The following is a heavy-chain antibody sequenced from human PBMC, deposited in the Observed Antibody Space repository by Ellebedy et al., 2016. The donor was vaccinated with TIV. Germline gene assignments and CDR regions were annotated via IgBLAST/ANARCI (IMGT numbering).Heavy chain of an antibody. CDR2: MNPNSGNT. J-gene: IGHJ4*02. D-gene: IGHD3-10*01. CDR3: VRTYYYGSGSFEDY. Sequence: AASVKVSCKASGYTFTSYDINWVRQATGQGLEWMGWMNPNSGNTGYAQKFQGRVTMTRNTPKSTAYMELSSLRSEDTAVYYCVRTYYYGSGSFEDYWGQGTLVTVSS. V-gene: IGHV1-8*01. CDR1: GYTFTSYD.